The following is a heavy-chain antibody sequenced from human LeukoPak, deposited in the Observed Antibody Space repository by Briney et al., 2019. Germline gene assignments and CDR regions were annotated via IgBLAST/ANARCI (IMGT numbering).Heavy chain of an antibody. Sequence: SGTLSLTCAVSSGSISSRGCWTWVRQSPGKGLEWIGEIYYSGSTDYNPSLKNRVTISLDKSKNQFSLKLASVTAADTATYYCARNGGHSDFGHWGPGTLVTVSS. CDR3: ARNGGHSDFGH. CDR1: SGSISSRGC. J-gene: IGHJ4*02. V-gene: IGHV4-4*02. D-gene: IGHD4-23*01. CDR2: IYYSGST.